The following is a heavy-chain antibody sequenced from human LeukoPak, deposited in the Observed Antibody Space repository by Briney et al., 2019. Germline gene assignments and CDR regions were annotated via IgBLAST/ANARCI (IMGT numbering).Heavy chain of an antibody. V-gene: IGHV3-21*01. Sequence: GGSLRLSCAASGFTFSSHSMNWVRQAPGKGLEWVSSISSSSSYIYYADSVKGRFTISRDNAKSSLYLQMNSLRAEDTAVYYCARGSPLTGTTIWEEGFDPWGQGTLVTVSS. CDR3: ARGSPLTGTTIWEEGFDP. CDR1: GFTFSSHS. J-gene: IGHJ5*02. CDR2: ISSSSSYI. D-gene: IGHD1-7*01.